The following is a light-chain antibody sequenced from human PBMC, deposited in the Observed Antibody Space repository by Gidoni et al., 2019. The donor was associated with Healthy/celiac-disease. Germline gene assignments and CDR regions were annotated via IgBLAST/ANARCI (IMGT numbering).Light chain of an antibody. V-gene: IGKV3-20*01. Sequence: EIVLTQSPGTLSLSPGERATLSCRASQSVSSSYLAWYQQKPGQAPRLLIYGASSRATGIPDRFSGSGSGTDFTLTISILEPEDFAVYYCQLGTFGQGTKVEIK. CDR2: GAS. CDR3: QLGT. CDR1: QSVSSSY. J-gene: IGKJ1*01.